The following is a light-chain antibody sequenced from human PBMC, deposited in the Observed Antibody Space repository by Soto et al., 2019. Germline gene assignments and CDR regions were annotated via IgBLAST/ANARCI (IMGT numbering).Light chain of an antibody. CDR2: KAS. Sequence: IQMTQSPSTLSGSVGDRVTITCRASQTISSWLAWYQQKPGKATKLLIYKASTLKSGVPSRLSGSGSGTEFTLTISSLQPDDFATYYCQHYNSYPEAFGQGTKVDIX. V-gene: IGKV1-5*03. CDR3: QHYNSYPEA. J-gene: IGKJ1*01. CDR1: QTISSW.